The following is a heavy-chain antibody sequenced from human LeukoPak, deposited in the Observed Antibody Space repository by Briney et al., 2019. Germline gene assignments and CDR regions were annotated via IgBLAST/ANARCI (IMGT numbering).Heavy chain of an antibody. CDR3: ARTYGSGSLDY. J-gene: IGHJ4*02. CDR2: ISSSGSTI. Sequence: GGSLRLSCAASGFTFSSYEMNWVRQAPGKGLEWVSYISSSGSTIYYADSVQGRFTISRDNAKNSIYLQMNGLTAEDTAVYYCARTYGSGSLDYGGQGTLVTVSS. CDR1: GFTFSSYE. D-gene: IGHD2-15*01. V-gene: IGHV3-48*03.